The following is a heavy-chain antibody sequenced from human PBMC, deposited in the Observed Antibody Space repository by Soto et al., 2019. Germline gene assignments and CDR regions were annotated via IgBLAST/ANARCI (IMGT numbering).Heavy chain of an antibody. CDR3: ARDRLLEYSSSADYYYYYGMDV. D-gene: IGHD6-6*01. Sequence: GGSLRLSCAASGFTFSSYSMNWVRQAPGKGLEWVSSISSSSSYIYYADSVKGRFTISRDNAKNSLYLQMNSLRAEDTAVYYCARDRLLEYSSSADYYYYYGMDVWGQGTTVTVSS. CDR1: GFTFSSYS. CDR2: ISSSSSYI. V-gene: IGHV3-21*01. J-gene: IGHJ6*02.